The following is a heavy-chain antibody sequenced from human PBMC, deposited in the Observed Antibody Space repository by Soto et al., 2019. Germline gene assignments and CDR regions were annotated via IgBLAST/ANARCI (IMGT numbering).Heavy chain of an antibody. V-gene: IGHV3-23*01. CDR3: AKVGTIVVVPAAMSIDDY. CDR1: GFTFSSYT. Sequence: GGSLRLSCAASGFTFSSYTMNWVRQAPGKGLEWVSAISGSGGSTYYADSVKGRFTISRDNSKNTLYLQMNSLRAEDTAVYYCAKVGTIVVVPAAMSIDDYWGQGTLVTVSS. CDR2: ISGSGGST. J-gene: IGHJ4*02. D-gene: IGHD2-2*01.